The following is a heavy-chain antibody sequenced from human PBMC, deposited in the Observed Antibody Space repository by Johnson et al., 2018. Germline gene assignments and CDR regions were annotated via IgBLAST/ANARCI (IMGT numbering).Heavy chain of an antibody. V-gene: IGHV3-43D*03. J-gene: IGHJ6*03. CDR1: GFVFDDYA. D-gene: IGHD3-10*01. Sequence: EVQLVESVGDVAQPGGSLRLSCAVSGFVFDDYAMHWVRQAPGKGLEWISMISWNGGATYYADSVKGRFTVSRDSSKNSVFLQMNSLRPEDTALYYCAKDRSYYMDVWGKGTTVTVSS. CDR2: ISWNGGAT. CDR3: AKDRSYYMDV.